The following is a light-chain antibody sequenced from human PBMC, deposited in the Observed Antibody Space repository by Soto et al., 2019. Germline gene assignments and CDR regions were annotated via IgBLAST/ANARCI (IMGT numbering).Light chain of an antibody. CDR1: QSVSSSY. CDR3: QQYGSSATWT. Sequence: EIVLTQSPGTLSLSPGESATLSCRASQSVSSSYLAWYQQRPGQAPRLIIYGASSRATGIPDRFSGSGSGTDFTLTISRLEPEDFAVYYCQQYGSSATWTFGQGTKVDIK. J-gene: IGKJ1*01. V-gene: IGKV3-20*01. CDR2: GAS.